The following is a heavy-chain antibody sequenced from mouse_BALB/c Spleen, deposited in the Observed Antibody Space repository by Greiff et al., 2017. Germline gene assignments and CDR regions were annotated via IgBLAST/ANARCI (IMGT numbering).Heavy chain of an antibody. Sequence: VMLVESGPGLVAPSQSLSITCTVSGFSLTSYGVHWVRQPPGKGLEWLGVIWAGGSTNYNSALMSRLSISKDNSKSQVFLKMNSLQTDDTAMYYCARDRYDYYYAMDYWGQGTSVTVSS. CDR1: GFSLTSYG. V-gene: IGHV2-9*02. J-gene: IGHJ4*01. D-gene: IGHD1-1*01. CDR3: ARDRYDYYYAMDY. CDR2: IWAGGST.